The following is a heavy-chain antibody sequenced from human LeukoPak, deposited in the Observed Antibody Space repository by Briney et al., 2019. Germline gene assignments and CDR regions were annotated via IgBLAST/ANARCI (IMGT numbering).Heavy chain of an antibody. Sequence: ASVKVSCKVSGYTLTELSMHWVRQAPRKGLEWMGGFDPEDGETIYAQKFQGRVTMTEDTSTDTAYMELSSLRSEDTAVYYCATINPYAVGFDYWGQGTLVTVSS. CDR3: ATINPYAVGFDY. D-gene: IGHD4-23*01. CDR1: GYTLTELS. CDR2: FDPEDGET. J-gene: IGHJ4*02. V-gene: IGHV1-24*01.